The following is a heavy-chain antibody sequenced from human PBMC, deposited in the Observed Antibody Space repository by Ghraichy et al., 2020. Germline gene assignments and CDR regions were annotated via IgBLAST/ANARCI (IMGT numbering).Heavy chain of an antibody. J-gene: IGHJ4*02. CDR1: GFTFSSYG. CDR3: AKAPGSSGWYDKSPFDY. Sequence: GGSLRLSCAASGFTFSSYGMHWVRQAPGKGLEWVAFIRYDGSNKYYADSVKGRFTISRDNSKNTLYLQMNSLIAEDTAVYYCAKAPGSSGWYDKSPFDYWGQGTLVTVSS. CDR2: IRYDGSNK. D-gene: IGHD6-19*01. V-gene: IGHV3-30*02.